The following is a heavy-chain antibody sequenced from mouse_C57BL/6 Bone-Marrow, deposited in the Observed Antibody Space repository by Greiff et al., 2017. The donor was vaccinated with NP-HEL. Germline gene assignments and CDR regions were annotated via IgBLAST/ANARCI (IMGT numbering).Heavy chain of an antibody. CDR1: GYTFTDYE. CDR3: TRPYYYGY. D-gene: IGHD1-1*01. J-gene: IGHJ2*01. CDR2: IDPETGGT. Sequence: SGAELVRPGASVTLSCKASGYTFTDYEMHWVKQTPVHGLEWIGAIDPETGGTAYNQKFKGKAILTADKSSSTAYMELRSLTSEDSAVYYCTRPYYYGYWGQGTTLTVSS. V-gene: IGHV1-15*01.